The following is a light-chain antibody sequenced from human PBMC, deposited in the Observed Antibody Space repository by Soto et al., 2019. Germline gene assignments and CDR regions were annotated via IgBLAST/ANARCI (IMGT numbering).Light chain of an antibody. CDR2: DAS. Sequence: EIVLTQSPATLSLSPGERATLSCRASQGLGSYLAWYQQKPGQAPSLLIYDASSRATGIPARFSGSGSGTDFTLTISSLEPEDFAVYYCQQLTDWPPQWTFGQGTKVDIK. CDR3: QQLTDWPPQWT. CDR1: QGLGSY. V-gene: IGKV3-11*01. J-gene: IGKJ1*01.